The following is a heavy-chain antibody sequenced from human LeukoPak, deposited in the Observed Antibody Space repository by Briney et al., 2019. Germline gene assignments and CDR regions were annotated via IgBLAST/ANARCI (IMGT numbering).Heavy chain of an antibody. Sequence: GESLRLSCAASGFTFSTYWIHWVRQPLGKGLVWVSRMNDDGTTIDYADSVKGRFTISRDNAKGTLYLQMNSLRAEDTAVYYCTRAMGGGNSDYWGQGTLVTVSA. V-gene: IGHV3-74*01. J-gene: IGHJ4*02. CDR1: GFTFSTYW. CDR3: TRAMGGGNSDY. D-gene: IGHD3-10*01. CDR2: MNDDGTTI.